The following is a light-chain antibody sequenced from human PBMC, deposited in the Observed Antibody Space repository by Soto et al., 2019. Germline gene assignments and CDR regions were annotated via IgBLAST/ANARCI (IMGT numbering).Light chain of an antibody. CDR1: QSVLYSSNHKNY. CDR3: QQYYTPPLT. CDR2: WAS. Sequence: DTVMTQSPDSLAVSLGERATIYCKSSQSVLYSSNHKNYLAWYQHKSGQPPKLLIYWASTRETGVPDRISGSGSGTDVTHSVSSLQAEDVAVYYCQQYYTPPLTFGGGTAVEIK. V-gene: IGKV4-1*01. J-gene: IGKJ4*01.